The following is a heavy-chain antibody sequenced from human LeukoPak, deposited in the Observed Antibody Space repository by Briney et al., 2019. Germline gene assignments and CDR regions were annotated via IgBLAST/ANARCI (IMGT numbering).Heavy chain of an antibody. V-gene: IGHV4-59*01. CDR2: IYYSGST. Sequence: PSETLSLTCTVSGGSISSYYWSWIRQPPGKGLEWIGYIYYSGSTNYNPSLKSRVTISVDTSKNQFSLKLSSVTAADTAVYYCARAGRSSSSQAYYYGMDVWGQGTTVTVSS. J-gene: IGHJ6*02. D-gene: IGHD6-6*01. CDR1: GGSISSYY. CDR3: ARAGRSSSSQAYYYGMDV.